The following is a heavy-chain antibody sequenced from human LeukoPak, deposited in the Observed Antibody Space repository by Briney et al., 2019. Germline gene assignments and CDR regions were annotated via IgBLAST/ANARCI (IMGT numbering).Heavy chain of an antibody. J-gene: IGHJ6*02. CDR3: AKDGDYYDSSGYYGKTYGMDV. V-gene: IGHV3-43*02. Sequence: GGSLRLSCAAPGFTFDDYAMHWVRQAPGKGLEWVSLISGDGGSTYYADSVKGRFTISRDNSKNSLYLQMNSLRTEDTALYYCAKDGDYYDSSGYYGKTYGMDVWGQGTTVTVSS. D-gene: IGHD3-22*01. CDR2: ISGDGGST. CDR1: GFTFDDYA.